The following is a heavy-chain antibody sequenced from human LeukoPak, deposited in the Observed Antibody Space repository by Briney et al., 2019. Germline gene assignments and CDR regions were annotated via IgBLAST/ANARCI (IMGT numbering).Heavy chain of an antibody. CDR1: GFIFDDFA. J-gene: IGHJ3*01. CDR3: AKDREHWLVPTGYAFDV. V-gene: IGHV3-9*01. CDR2: VSWGGDSI. D-gene: IGHD6-19*01. Sequence: GGSLRLSCAASGFIFDDFAMHWVRQAPGKGLEWVPGVSWGGDSIEYADSVRGRFTISRDNVNNSLYLQLNSLRPEDTAFYYCAKDREHWLVPTGYAFDVWGQGTLVTVSS.